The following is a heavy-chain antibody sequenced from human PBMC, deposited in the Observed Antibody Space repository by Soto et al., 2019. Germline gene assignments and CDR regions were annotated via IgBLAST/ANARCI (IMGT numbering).Heavy chain of an antibody. CDR1: SGSFSGYY. J-gene: IGHJ4*02. Sequence: PSETLSLTCAVYSGSFSGYYWTWVRQPPGKGLEWLGEIYQGLSIVYNPSLESRATISGDSSKNQFSLELTSVTAADTGVYYCARHGGYYFDYWGQGALVTVSS. V-gene: IGHV4-34*01. CDR3: ARHGGYYFDY. D-gene: IGHD3-16*01. CDR2: IYQGLSI.